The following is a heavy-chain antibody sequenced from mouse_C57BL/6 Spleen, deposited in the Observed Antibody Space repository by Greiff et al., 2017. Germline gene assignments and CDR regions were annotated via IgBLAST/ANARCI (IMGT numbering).Heavy chain of an antibody. CDR1: GYTFTEYT. CDR2: FYPGSGSI. Sequence: QVQLKESGAELVKPGASVKLSCKASGYTFTEYTIHWVKQRSGQGLEWIGWFYPGSGSIKYNEKFKDKATLTADKSSSTVYMELSRLTSEDSAVYFCARHEEGPYGSSSWFAYWGQGTLVTVSA. CDR3: ARHEEGPYGSSSWFAY. J-gene: IGHJ3*01. V-gene: IGHV1-62-2*01. D-gene: IGHD1-1*01.